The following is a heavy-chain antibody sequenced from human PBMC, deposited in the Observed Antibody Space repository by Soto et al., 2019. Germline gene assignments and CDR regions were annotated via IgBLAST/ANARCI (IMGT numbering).Heavy chain of an antibody. CDR3: ARGEYYYGSGSYYNPGSGYYHYYMDV. D-gene: IGHD3-10*01. CDR1: GGSFSGYY. Sequence: SETLSLTCAVYGGSFSGYYWSWIRQPPGKGLEWIGEINHSGSTNYNPSLKSRVTISVDTSKNQFSLKLSSVTAADTAVYYCARGEYYYGSGSYYNPGSGYYHYYMDVWGKGTTVTVSS. J-gene: IGHJ6*03. V-gene: IGHV4-34*01. CDR2: INHSGST.